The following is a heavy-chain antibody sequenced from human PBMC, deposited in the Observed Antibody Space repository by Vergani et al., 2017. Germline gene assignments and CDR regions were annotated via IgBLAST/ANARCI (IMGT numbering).Heavy chain of an antibody. CDR2: IFPGDSDT. J-gene: IGHJ6*02. CDR3: ARHVPYRYCSSTSCYGYGMDV. CDR1: GFSFSTYW. D-gene: IGHD2-2*01. Sequence: EVQLVQSGAEVKKPGESLKISCKGSGFSFSTYWIGWVRQMPGKGLEWMGLIFPGDSDTRYSPSFQGQVTISADKSISTAYLQWSSLKASDTAMYYCARHVPYRYCSSTSCYGYGMDVWGQGTTVTVSS. V-gene: IGHV5-51*01.